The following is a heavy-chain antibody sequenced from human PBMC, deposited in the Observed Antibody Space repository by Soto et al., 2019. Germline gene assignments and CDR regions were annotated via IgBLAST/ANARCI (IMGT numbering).Heavy chain of an antibody. CDR2: IYYSGST. D-gene: IGHD6-19*01. V-gene: IGHV4-39*01. CDR1: GGSISSSSYY. J-gene: IGHJ3*02. Sequence: SETLSLTCTVSGGSISSSSYYWGWIRQPPGKGLEWIGSIYYSGSTYYNPSLKSRVTISVDTSKNQFSLKLSSVTAADTAVYYCVRQSSSGWYMDAFDIWGQGTMVTVSS. CDR3: VRQSSSGWYMDAFDI.